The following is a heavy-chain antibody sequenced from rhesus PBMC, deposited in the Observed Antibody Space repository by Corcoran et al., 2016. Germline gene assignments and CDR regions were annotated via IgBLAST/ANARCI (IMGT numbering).Heavy chain of an antibody. CDR3: AREGIGYSGYSIDY. V-gene: IGHV4-122*02. Sequence: QVQLQESGPGLVKPSEPLSLPCAVSVGSLRSCYYYWSLLRQPPGKGLEWIGYITYSGSTSYNPSLKSRVNISRDTAKNQFSLKLSSGTAADTAVYYCAREGIGYSGYSIDYWGQGVLVTVSS. CDR1: VGSLRSCYYY. D-gene: IGHD5-30*01. CDR2: ITYSGST. J-gene: IGHJ4*01.